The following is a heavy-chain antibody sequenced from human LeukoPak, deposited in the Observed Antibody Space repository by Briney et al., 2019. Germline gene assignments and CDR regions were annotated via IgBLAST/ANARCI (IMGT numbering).Heavy chain of an antibody. CDR1: GGSISKSGYS. Sequence: SETLSLTCTVSGGSISKSGYSWGWIRQPPGKGLEWIANIYYSGSTYYNPSLQSRVTISVDTSKNQFFLNLRSVTAADSAVYYCARDGSDNWGQFDFWGQGALVTVSS. CDR2: IYYSGST. J-gene: IGHJ4*02. V-gene: IGHV4-39*07. CDR3: ARDGSDNWGQFDF. D-gene: IGHD1-1*01.